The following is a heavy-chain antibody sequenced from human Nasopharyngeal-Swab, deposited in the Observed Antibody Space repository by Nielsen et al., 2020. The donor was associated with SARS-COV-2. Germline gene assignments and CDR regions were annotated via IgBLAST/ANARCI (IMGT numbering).Heavy chain of an antibody. V-gene: IGHV4-34*01. CDR2: IKHSGST. D-gene: IGHD6-13*01. J-gene: IGHJ5*02. CDR3: ARGEAGRFSIAADWFDP. Sequence: WIRQPPGKGLEWIGEIKHSGSTNYNPSLKRRVTISVDTSKNQFSLKLSSVTAADTAVYYCARGEAGRFSIAADWFDPWGQGTLVTVSS.